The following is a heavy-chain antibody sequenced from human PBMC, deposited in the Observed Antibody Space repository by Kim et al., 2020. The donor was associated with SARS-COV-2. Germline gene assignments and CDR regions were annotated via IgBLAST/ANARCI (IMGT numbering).Heavy chain of an antibody. J-gene: IGHJ4*02. D-gene: IGHD2-2*02. CDR2: INTVDGNT. V-gene: IGHV1-3*04. CDR1: GYTFSTYV. CDR3: ARDSIPMQGVQFDF. Sequence: ASVKVSCKASGYTFSTYVLQWLRQAPGQRLEWMGWINTVDGNTRYSQKFQDRVTITWDTSASTSYMKLSTLRYEDTAVYYCARDSIPMQGVQFDFWGQGTQVTGSS.